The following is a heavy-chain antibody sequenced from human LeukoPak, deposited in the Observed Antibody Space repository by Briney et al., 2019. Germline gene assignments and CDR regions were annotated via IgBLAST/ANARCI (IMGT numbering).Heavy chain of an antibody. J-gene: IGHJ4*02. CDR3: AKGREKYCTSTSCYHDY. D-gene: IGHD2-2*01. Sequence: GGSLRLSCAASGFTFSSYGLHWVRQAPGKGLEWVAFIRYDGDNKYYADSVKGRFTISRDNSENTLYLQMNSLRVEDTAVYFCAKGREKYCTSTSCYHDYWGQGTLVTVSS. CDR1: GFTFSSYG. V-gene: IGHV3-30*02. CDR2: IRYDGDNK.